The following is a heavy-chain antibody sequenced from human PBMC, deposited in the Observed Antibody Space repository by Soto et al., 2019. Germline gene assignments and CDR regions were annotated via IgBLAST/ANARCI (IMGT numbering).Heavy chain of an antibody. D-gene: IGHD5-18*01. Sequence: GASVKVSCKASGYTFTSYYMHWVRQAPGQGFEWMGIINPSGGSTSYAQKFQGRVTMTRDTSTSTVYMELSSLRSEDTAVYYCARERGVDTAMVSSWFDPWGQGTLVTVSS. CDR3: ARERGVDTAMVSSWFDP. CDR1: GYTFTSYY. V-gene: IGHV1-46*01. J-gene: IGHJ5*02. CDR2: INPSGGST.